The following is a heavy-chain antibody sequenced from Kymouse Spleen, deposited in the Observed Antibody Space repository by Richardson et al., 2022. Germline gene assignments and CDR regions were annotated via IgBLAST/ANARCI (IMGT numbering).Heavy chain of an antibody. CDR3: ATSTVTKDYYYYYGMDV. Sequence: QVQLQESGPGLVKPSGTLSLTCAVSGGSISSSNWWSWVRQPPGKGLEWIGEIYHSGSTNYNPSLKSRVTISVDKSKNQFSLKLSSVTAADTAVYYCATSTVTKDYYYYYGMDVWGQGTTVTVSS. CDR2: IYHSGST. J-gene: IGHJ6*02. CDR1: GGSISSSNW. V-gene: IGHV4-4*02. D-gene: IGHD4-17*01.